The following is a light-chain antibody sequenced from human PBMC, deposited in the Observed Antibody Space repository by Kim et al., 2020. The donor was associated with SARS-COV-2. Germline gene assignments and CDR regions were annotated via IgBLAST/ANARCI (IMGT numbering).Light chain of an antibody. V-gene: IGKV2-28*01. Sequence: PASISCRSSQSLMRRNGDNALDWYLQKPGQSPQLLIYLGSNRASGVPDRFSGSGSGADFTLKISRVETEDVGAYYCMQALETPLTFGGGTKVDIK. CDR1: QSLMRRNGDNA. CDR3: MQALETPLT. J-gene: IGKJ4*01. CDR2: LGS.